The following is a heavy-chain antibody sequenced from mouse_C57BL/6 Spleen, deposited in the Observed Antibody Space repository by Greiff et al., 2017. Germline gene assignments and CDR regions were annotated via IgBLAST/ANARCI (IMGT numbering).Heavy chain of an antibody. J-gene: IGHJ4*01. V-gene: IGHV1-64*01. CDR3: ATWGYEYDDGPMDY. D-gene: IGHD2-4*01. Sequence: QVQLQQPGAELVKPGASVKLSCKASGYTFTSYWMHWVKQRPGQGLEWIGMIHPNSGSTNYNEKFKSKATLTVDKSSSTAYMQLSSLTSEDSAVYYCATWGYEYDDGPMDYWGQGTSVTVSS. CDR2: IHPNSGST. CDR1: GYTFTSYW.